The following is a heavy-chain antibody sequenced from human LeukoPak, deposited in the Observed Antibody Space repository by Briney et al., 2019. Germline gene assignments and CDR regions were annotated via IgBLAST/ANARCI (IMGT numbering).Heavy chain of an antibody. D-gene: IGHD5-18*01. V-gene: IGHV4-59*08. CDR1: GGSISSYY. CDR2: VYYSGST. Sequence: KPSETLSLTCTVSGGSISSYYWSWIRQPPGKGLEWIGYVYYSGSTNYNPSLKSRLTISVDTSKNQFSLKLSSVTASDTAVYYCARQGIQVWLPFDYWGQGTLVTVSS. J-gene: IGHJ4*02. CDR3: ARQGIQVWLPFDY.